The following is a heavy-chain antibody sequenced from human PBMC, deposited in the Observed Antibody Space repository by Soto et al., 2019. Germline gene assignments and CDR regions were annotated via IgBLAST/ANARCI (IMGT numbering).Heavy chain of an antibody. CDR2: IDPSDSYT. D-gene: IGHD3-16*01. V-gene: IGHV5-10-1*01. CDR1: VYSFTSYW. J-gene: IGHJ6*02. CDR3: ARRGRDGGYYYYGMDV. Sequence: PGESRKVSCKGSVYSFTSYWISWVRQMPGKGLEWMGRIDPSDSYTNYSPSFQGHVTISADKSISTAYLQWSSLKASDTAMYYCARRGRDGGYYYYGMDVWGQGTTVTVSS.